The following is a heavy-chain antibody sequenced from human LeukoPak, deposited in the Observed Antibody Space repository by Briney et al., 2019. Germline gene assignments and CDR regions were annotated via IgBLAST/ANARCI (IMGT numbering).Heavy chain of an antibody. Sequence: GASVKVSCKASGYTFTSYAMNWVRQAPGQGLEWMGWINTNTGNPTYAQGFTGRFVFSLDTSVSTAYLQISSLKAEDTAVYYCARRSDYYGSGESYYYYGMDVWGQGTTVTVSS. D-gene: IGHD3-10*01. CDR3: ARRSDYYGSGESYYYYGMDV. J-gene: IGHJ6*02. V-gene: IGHV7-4-1*02. CDR2: INTNTGNP. CDR1: GYTFTSYA.